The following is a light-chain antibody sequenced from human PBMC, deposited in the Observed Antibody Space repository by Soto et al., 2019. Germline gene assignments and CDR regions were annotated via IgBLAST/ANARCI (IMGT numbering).Light chain of an antibody. CDR3: SSYAGSNNLVV. Sequence: QSVLTQPRSASGSPRQSVTISCTGTSSDVGGYNYVSWYQQHPGKAPKLMIYEVSKRPSGVPDRFSGSKSGNTASLTVSGLQAEDEADYYCSSYAGSNNLVVFGGGTKLTVL. J-gene: IGLJ2*01. V-gene: IGLV2-8*01. CDR2: EVS. CDR1: SSDVGGYNY.